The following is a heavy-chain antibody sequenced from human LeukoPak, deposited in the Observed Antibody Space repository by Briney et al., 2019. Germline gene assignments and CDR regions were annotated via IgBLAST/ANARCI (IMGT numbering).Heavy chain of an antibody. V-gene: IGHV3-23*01. CDR2: ISGSGGST. Sequence: PGGSLRLSCAASGFTFSSYAMSWVRLAPGKGLEWVSTISGSGGSTYYADSVKGRFTISRDNSKNTLYLQMNSLRAEDTAVYYCAIPVDTAMLYWGQGTLVTVSS. D-gene: IGHD5-18*01. CDR1: GFTFSSYA. J-gene: IGHJ4*02. CDR3: AIPVDTAMLY.